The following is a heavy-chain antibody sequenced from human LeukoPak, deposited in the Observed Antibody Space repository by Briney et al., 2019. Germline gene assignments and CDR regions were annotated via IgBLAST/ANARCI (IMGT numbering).Heavy chain of an antibody. D-gene: IGHD3-22*01. CDR3: ARRKPSYYYDSSGYYFDY. V-gene: IGHV4-39*01. J-gene: IGHJ4*02. CDR1: GGSISSSSYY. Sequence: SETLSLTCTVSGGSISSSSYYWGWIRQPPGKGLEWIGSIYYSGSTYYNPSLKSRVTISVDTSKNQFSLKLSSVTAADTAVYYCARRKPSYYYDSSGYYFDYWGQGTLVTVSS. CDR2: IYYSGST.